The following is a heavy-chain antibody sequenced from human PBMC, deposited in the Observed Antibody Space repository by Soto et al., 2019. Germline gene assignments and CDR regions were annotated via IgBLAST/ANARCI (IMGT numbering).Heavy chain of an antibody. J-gene: IGHJ6*02. D-gene: IGHD3-10*01. CDR3: ARDLITMVRGVTLPAGYCMDD. V-gene: IGHV1-46*01. Sequence: ASVKVSGKASGYTFTSYYMHWVRQAPGQGLEWMGIINPSGGSTSYAQKFQGRVTMTRDTSTSTVYMELSSLRSEDTAVYYCARDLITMVRGVTLPAGYCMDDWGQGTTVTVSS. CDR2: INPSGGST. CDR1: GYTFTSYY.